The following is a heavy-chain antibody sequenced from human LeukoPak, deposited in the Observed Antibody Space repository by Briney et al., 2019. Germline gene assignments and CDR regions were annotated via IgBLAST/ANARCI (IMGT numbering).Heavy chain of an antibody. V-gene: IGHV4-31*03. D-gene: IGHD3-22*01. CDR1: DGSISSGGYY. CDR2: IYYSGST. CDR3: AKVEYYYDSSGYYYTHYYYYYYGMDV. J-gene: IGHJ6*02. Sequence: PSETLSLTCIVSDGSISSGGYYWSWIRQHPGKGLEWIGYIYYSGSTYYNPSLQSRVTISVDTSKNQFSLKLSSVTAEDTDVYYCAKVEYYYDSSGYYYTHYYYYYYGMDVWGQGTTVTVSS.